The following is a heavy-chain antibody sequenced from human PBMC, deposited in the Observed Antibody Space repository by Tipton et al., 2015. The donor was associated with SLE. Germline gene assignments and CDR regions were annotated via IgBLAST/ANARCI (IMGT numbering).Heavy chain of an antibody. CDR3: RLITITSLFDY. Sequence: TLSLTCTVSGYSISSGYYWGWIRQPPGKGLEWIGSIYHSGSTYYNPSLKSRVTISVDTSKNQFSLKLSSVTAADTAVYYCRLITITSLFDYWGQGTLVTVSS. J-gene: IGHJ4*02. V-gene: IGHV4-38-2*02. CDR2: IYHSGST. CDR1: GYSISSGYY. D-gene: IGHD3-16*01.